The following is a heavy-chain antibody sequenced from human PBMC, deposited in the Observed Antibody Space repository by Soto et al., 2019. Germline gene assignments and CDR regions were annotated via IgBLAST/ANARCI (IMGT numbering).Heavy chain of an antibody. Sequence: EVQLLDSGGGLVQPGGSLRLSCTASGFTFSDYAMSWVRQPPGKGLEWVSVISAGGSTYYADSVKGRFTVSRANSKNTLYLQMNSLRAEDTAVYYCATRAMVRGFDYWGQGTLVTVSS. CDR1: GFTFSDYA. CDR3: ATRAMVRGFDY. J-gene: IGHJ4*02. CDR2: ISAGGST. D-gene: IGHD3-10*01. V-gene: IGHV3-23*01.